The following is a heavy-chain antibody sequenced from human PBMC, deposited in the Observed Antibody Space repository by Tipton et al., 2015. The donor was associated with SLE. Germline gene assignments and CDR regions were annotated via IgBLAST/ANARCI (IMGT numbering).Heavy chain of an antibody. CDR2: ISYDGSNK. CDR1: GFTFSTYA. J-gene: IGHJ3*02. V-gene: IGHV3-30*04. Sequence: SLRLSCAASGFTFSTYAMLWVRQAPGKGLEWVAVISYDGSNKYYADSVKGRFTISRDNSKNTLYLQMNSLRAEDTAVYYCASETNWNDGAFDIWGQGTMVTVSS. D-gene: IGHD1-1*01. CDR3: ASETNWNDGAFDI.